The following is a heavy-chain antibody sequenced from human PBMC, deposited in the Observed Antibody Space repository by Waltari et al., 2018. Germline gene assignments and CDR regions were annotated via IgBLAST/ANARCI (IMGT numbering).Heavy chain of an antibody. Sequence: EVNLEESGGDLVQPGGSLRPPCATPAFIFNTFNMNWVRQSPLRGLEWVASIGSTGSIHYADSVKGRFIIARDNGKSSLSLQMDSLRAEDTGVYYCVRETPITSRFESWGQGTPVTVSS. J-gene: IGHJ4*02. V-gene: IGHV3-48*01. CDR3: VRETPITSRFES. D-gene: IGHD5-12*01. CDR2: IGSTGSI. CDR1: AFIFNTFN.